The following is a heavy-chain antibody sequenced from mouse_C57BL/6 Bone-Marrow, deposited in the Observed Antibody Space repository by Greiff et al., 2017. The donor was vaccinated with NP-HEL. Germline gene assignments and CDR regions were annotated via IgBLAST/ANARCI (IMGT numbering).Heavy chain of an antibody. J-gene: IGHJ4*01. Sequence: EVMLVESGGGLVQPGGSLKLSCAASGFTFSDYGMAWVRQAPRKGPECVAFISNLAYSIYYADTVTGRFTISRENAKNTLYLEMSSLRSEDTAMYYCARGSNYFYYAMDYWGQGTSVTVSS. CDR3: ARGSNYFYYAMDY. V-gene: IGHV5-15*01. CDR2: ISNLAYSI. D-gene: IGHD2-5*01. CDR1: GFTFSDYG.